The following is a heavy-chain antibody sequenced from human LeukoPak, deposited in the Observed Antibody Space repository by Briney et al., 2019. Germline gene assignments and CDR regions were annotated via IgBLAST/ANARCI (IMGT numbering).Heavy chain of an antibody. V-gene: IGHV4-4*02. CDR3: ARGDTAMVRSVDY. CDR2: IYQSGST. Sequence: SETLSLTCALSGGSISSSNWWSWVRQPPGKGLEWIGEIYQSGSTNYNPSLKSRVTISLDKSKNQVSLKLMSVTAADTAVYYCARGDTAMVRSVDYWGQGTLVTVSS. D-gene: IGHD5-18*01. J-gene: IGHJ4*02. CDR1: GGSISSSNW.